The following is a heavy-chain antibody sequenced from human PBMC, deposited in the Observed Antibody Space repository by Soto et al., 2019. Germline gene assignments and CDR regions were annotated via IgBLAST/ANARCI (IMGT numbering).Heavy chain of an antibody. J-gene: IGHJ4*02. D-gene: IGHD1-26*01. V-gene: IGHV3-73*02. CDR2: MRRKANSYAT. CDR1: GYTFSGSA. Sequence: EVQLVESGGGLVQPGGSLKLSCAASGYTFSGSAMHWVRQASGKGLAWVGRMRRKANSYATVYGASVKGRFTISRDDSQNPAYLQMHSIITEDTAVYCCARLGSEREANFDDWAQGTLVSVSS. CDR3: ARLGSEREANFDD.